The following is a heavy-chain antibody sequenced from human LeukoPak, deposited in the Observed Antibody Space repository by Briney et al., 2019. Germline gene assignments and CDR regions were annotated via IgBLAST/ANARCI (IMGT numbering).Heavy chain of an antibody. CDR3: ARIVLRGFSFDY. CDR2: IGAGGGIT. V-gene: IGHV3-23*01. Sequence: GGSLRLSCAASGFTFNSFTMSWVRQAPGRGLEWVSSIGAGGGITYYADSVKGRFTVSRDNSKNTLYLQMNSLRAEDTAVYYCARIVLRGFSFDYWGQGTLVTVSS. J-gene: IGHJ4*02. CDR1: GFTFNSFT. D-gene: IGHD3-22*01.